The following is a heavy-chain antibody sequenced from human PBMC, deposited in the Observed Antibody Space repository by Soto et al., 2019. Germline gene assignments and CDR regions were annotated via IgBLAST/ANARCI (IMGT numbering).Heavy chain of an antibody. CDR3: AREVAVAGNAFDT. CDR1: GFTFSSYG. J-gene: IGHJ3*02. CDR2: IWYDGSNK. Sequence: PGGSMRLSCAAPGFTFSSYGMHWVRQAPGKGLEWVAVIWYDGSNKYYADSVKGRFTISRDNSKNTLYLQMNSLRAEDTAVYYCAREVAVAGNAFDTWGQGTMVTVSS. V-gene: IGHV3-33*01. D-gene: IGHD6-19*01.